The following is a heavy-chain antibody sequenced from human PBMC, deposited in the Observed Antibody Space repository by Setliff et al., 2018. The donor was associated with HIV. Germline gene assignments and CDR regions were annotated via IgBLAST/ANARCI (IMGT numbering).Heavy chain of an antibody. D-gene: IGHD5-12*01. Sequence: ASVKVSCKASGYTFINYDINWVRQAPGQGLEWMGWMNPKSGNTGYAQKFQGRLTMTRNSSLGTAYMELSSLRSQDTAVYYCARGRGWLQGFVYWGQGTLVTVSS. CDR2: MNPKSGNT. J-gene: IGHJ4*02. CDR1: GYTFINYD. CDR3: ARGRGWLQGFVY. V-gene: IGHV1-8*02.